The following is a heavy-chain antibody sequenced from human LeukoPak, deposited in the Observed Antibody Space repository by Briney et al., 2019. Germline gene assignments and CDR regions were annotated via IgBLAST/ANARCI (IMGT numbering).Heavy chain of an antibody. J-gene: IGHJ4*02. CDR2: ISYDGSNK. Sequence: GGSLRLSCAASGFTFSSYGMNWVRQAPGKGLEWVAVISYDGSNKYYADSVKGRFTISRDNSKNTLYLQMNSLRAEDTAVYYCAKDSKESYYYDSSGHFDYWGQGTLVTVSS. V-gene: IGHV3-30*18. CDR1: GFTFSSYG. D-gene: IGHD3-22*01. CDR3: AKDSKESYYYDSSGHFDY.